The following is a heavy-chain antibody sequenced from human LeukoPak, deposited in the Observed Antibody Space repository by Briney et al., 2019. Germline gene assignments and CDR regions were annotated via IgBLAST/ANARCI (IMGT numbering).Heavy chain of an antibody. Sequence: GGSLRLSCAASGFTFSSYSMNWVRQAPGKGLEWVSSISSSSSYIYYADSVKGRFTISRDNAKNSLYLQMNSLRAEDTAVYYCARHHPDFDAFDIWGQGTMVTVSS. V-gene: IGHV3-21*01. CDR1: GFTFSSYS. J-gene: IGHJ3*02. D-gene: IGHD1-14*01. CDR2: ISSSSSYI. CDR3: ARHHPDFDAFDI.